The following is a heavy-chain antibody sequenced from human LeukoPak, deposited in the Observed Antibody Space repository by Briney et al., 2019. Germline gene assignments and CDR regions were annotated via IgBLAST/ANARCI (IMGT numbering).Heavy chain of an antibody. D-gene: IGHD1-26*01. V-gene: IGHV3-43*02. CDR2: ISWDGDST. CDR3: AKDIYAKGAVGAFDY. J-gene: IGHJ4*02. Sequence: GGSLRLSCAASQFTFNTYAMTWVRQAPGKGLEWVSLISWDGDSTYYADSVKGRFTISRDNSKNSLYLQMNSLTTEDSALYYCAKDIYAKGAVGAFDYWGQGTLVTVSS. CDR1: QFTFNTYA.